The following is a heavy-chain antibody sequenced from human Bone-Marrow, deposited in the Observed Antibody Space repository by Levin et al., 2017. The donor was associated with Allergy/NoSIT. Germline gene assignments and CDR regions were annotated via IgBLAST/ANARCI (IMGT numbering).Heavy chain of an antibody. Sequence: PGGSLRLSCAASGFTFDDYAMHWVRQAPGKGLEWVSGISWSIVIISYADSVKGRFTISRDNAKNSLYLQMNSLRAEDTALYYCAKVKGSSLAFDYWGQGTLVTVSS. D-gene: IGHD6-6*01. CDR2: ISWSIVII. V-gene: IGHV3-9*01. J-gene: IGHJ4*02. CDR3: AKVKGSSLAFDY. CDR1: GFTFDDYA.